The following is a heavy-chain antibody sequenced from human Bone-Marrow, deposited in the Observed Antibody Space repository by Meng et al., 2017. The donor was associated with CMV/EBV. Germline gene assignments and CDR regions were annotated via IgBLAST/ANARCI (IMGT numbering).Heavy chain of an antibody. V-gene: IGHV4-38-2*02. CDR1: GYSISSGYY. Sequence: GSLRLSCTVSGYSISSGYYWGWIRQPPGKGLEWIGSIYHSGSTYYNPSLKSRVTISVDTSKNQFSLKLSSVTAADTAVYYCARQTSGYCSSTSCYFGGSGIDYWGQGTLVTVSS. CDR2: IYHSGST. J-gene: IGHJ4*02. CDR3: ARQTSGYCSSTSCYFGGSGIDY. D-gene: IGHD2-2*01.